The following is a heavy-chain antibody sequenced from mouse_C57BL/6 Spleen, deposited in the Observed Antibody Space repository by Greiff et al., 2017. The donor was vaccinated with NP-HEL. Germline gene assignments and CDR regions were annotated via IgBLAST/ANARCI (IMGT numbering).Heavy chain of an antibody. CDR3: ARRPLTGTGEGFAY. CDR2: IYPGSGST. V-gene: IGHV1-55*01. CDR1: GYTFTSYW. D-gene: IGHD4-1*01. Sequence: QVQLQQPGAELVKPGASVKMSCKASGYTFTSYWITWVKQRPGQGLEWIGDIYPGSGSTNYNEKFKSKATLTVDTSSSTAYMQLSSLTSEDSAVYYCARRPLTGTGEGFAYWGQGTLVTVSA. J-gene: IGHJ3*01.